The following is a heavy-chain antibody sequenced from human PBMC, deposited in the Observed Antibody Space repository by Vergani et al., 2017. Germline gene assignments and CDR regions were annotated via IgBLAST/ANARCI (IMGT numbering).Heavy chain of an antibody. V-gene: IGHV1-69*13. Sequence: QVQLVQSGAEVKKPGASVKVSCKASGYTFTSYAISWVRQAPGQGLEWMGGIIPIFGTANYAQKFQGRVTITADESTSTAYMELSSLRSEDTAVYYCARXHLEVTFGGVIDTYYFDYWGQGTLVTVSS. CDR1: GYTFTSYA. D-gene: IGHD3-16*02. J-gene: IGHJ4*02. CDR3: ARXHLEVTFGGVIDTYYFDY. CDR2: IIPIFGTA.